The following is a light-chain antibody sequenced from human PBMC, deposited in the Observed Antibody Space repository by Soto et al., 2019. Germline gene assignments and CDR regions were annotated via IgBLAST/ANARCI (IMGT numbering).Light chain of an antibody. CDR2: VVS. V-gene: IGLV2-14*01. J-gene: IGLJ1*01. CDR3: SSYTSSDTPYV. CDR1: SSDVGGYNY. Sequence: QSALTQPASVSGSPGQSITISCTGTSSDVGGYNYVSWYQQHPDKAPKLMIYVVSNRPSGVSNRFSGSKSGNTASLTISGLQAEDEADYYCSSYTSSDTPYVFGIGTKVTVL.